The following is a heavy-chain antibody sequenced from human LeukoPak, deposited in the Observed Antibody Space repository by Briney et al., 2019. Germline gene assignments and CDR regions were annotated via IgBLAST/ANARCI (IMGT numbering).Heavy chain of an antibody. Sequence: ASVTVSCKTSAYSFTGYFFHWIRQAPGQGLEWMGWINANSGDTNYAQQFQGRLTMTRDRSISTVYMELSRLRTDDTAVYYCARDVDVVVAANYYYYYGMDVWGQGTTVTVSS. V-gene: IGHV1-2*02. CDR3: ARDVDVVVAANYYYYYGMDV. J-gene: IGHJ6*02. CDR2: INANSGDT. D-gene: IGHD2-15*01. CDR1: AYSFTGYF.